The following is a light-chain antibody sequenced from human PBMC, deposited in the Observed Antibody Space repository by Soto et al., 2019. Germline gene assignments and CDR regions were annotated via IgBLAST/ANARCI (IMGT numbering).Light chain of an antibody. V-gene: IGKV3-20*01. CDR3: QQYGSSGT. CDR2: GAS. CDR1: QSVNIY. J-gene: IGKJ1*01. Sequence: EIVRPQYPDTLSVSPGERATLSCRASQSVNIYLAWYQQKPGQAPRLLIFGASSRATGIPDRFSGSGSGTDFTLTISRLEPEDFAVYYCQQYGSSGTFGQGTKVDIK.